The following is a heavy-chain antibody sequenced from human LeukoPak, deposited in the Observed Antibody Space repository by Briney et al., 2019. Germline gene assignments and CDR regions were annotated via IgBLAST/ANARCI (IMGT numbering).Heavy chain of an antibody. CDR3: ARERGYSHGTGWFDP. CDR2: IYTSGST. Sequence: SETLALTCTVSGGSISSYYWSWIRQPAGKGLEWIGRIYTSGSTNYNPSLKSRVTMSVDTSKNQFSLKLSSVTAADTALYYCARERGYSHGTGWFDPWGQGTLVTVPS. J-gene: IGHJ5*02. V-gene: IGHV4-4*07. CDR1: GGSISSYY. D-gene: IGHD5-18*01.